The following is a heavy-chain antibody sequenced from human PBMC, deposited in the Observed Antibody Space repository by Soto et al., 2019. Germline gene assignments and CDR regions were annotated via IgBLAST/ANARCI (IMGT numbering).Heavy chain of an antibody. Sequence: VQLLDSGGGLVQPGGSLRLSCAASGFTFSNYAMTWVRQGPGKGLERVSGISGSGGRSYYADSVNGRFTISRDNYKSTLYLQMNSLRAEDTAVYYCAKAFFVWSSEQPYYFDYWGQGTLVTVSS. CDR2: ISGSGGRS. CDR1: GFTFSNYA. V-gene: IGHV3-23*01. J-gene: IGHJ4*02. CDR3: AKAFFVWSSEQPYYFDY. D-gene: IGHD3-16*01.